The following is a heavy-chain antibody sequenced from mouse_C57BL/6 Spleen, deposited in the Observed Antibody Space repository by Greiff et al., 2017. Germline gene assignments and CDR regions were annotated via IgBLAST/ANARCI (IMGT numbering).Heavy chain of an antibody. CDR2: IDPSDSET. J-gene: IGHJ3*01. CDR3: AREGYDYPFAY. D-gene: IGHD2-4*01. Sequence: VQLQQPGAELVRPGSSVKLSCKASGYTFTSYWMHWVKQRPIQGLEWIGNIDPSDSETHYNQKFKDKATLTVDQSSSTAYMQLSSLTSEDSAVYYCAREGYDYPFAYWGQGTLVTVSA. CDR1: GYTFTSYW. V-gene: IGHV1-52*01.